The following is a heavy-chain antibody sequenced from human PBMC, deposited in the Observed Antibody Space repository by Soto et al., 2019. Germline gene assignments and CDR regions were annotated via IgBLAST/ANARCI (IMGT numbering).Heavy chain of an antibody. J-gene: IGHJ6*02. Sequence: SGGSPRLSCEAPGFTLNSYSMNWARRAPGQGLEWVSYISSSSSTIYYADSVKGRFTISRDNAKNSLYLQMNSLRDEDTAVYYCARDNPRSSGWDVWGQGTTVTVSS. CDR2: ISSSSSTI. CDR1: GFTLNSYS. V-gene: IGHV3-48*02. CDR3: ARDNPRSSGWDV.